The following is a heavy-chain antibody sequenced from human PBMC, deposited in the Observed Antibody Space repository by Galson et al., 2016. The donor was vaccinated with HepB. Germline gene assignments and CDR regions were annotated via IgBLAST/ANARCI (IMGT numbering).Heavy chain of an antibody. Sequence: SVKVSCKASGGTLRNYGITWVRQAPGQGLEWLGGIIPMFGAANYAQKLQGRVYITADDSTNTAHMEVSSLRSEDTAVYYCAGTLDFWSGSKLDFWGQGMLVSVSS. CDR3: AGTLDFWSGSKLDF. CDR2: IIPMFGAA. J-gene: IGHJ4*02. CDR1: GGTLRNYG. V-gene: IGHV1-69*13. D-gene: IGHD3-3*01.